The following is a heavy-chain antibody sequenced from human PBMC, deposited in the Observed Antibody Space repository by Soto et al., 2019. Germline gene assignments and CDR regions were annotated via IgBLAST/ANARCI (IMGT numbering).Heavy chain of an antibody. CDR3: AHRHLDPPTDAFDF. CDR1: GFSLITTGFG. Sequence: QITLKESGPTLVKPTQTLTLTCSFSGFSLITTGFGVCWIRHPPGKALEWLSFIYWVDDNRYSPSLKSRLTITQDTSRNQVVLTMTDMDPVDTATSSCAHRHLDPPTDAFDFWGQGTMVTVSS. V-gene: IGHV2-5*02. J-gene: IGHJ3*01. CDR2: IYWVDDN. D-gene: IGHD1-1*01.